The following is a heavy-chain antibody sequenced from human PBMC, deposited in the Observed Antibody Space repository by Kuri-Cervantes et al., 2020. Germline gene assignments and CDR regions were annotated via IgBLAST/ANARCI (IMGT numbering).Heavy chain of an antibody. CDR3: ARHDQEYNWFDP. Sequence: GSLRLSCTVSGGSICSSSYYWGWIRQPPGKGLEWIGSIYYSGSTYYNPSLKSRVTISVDTSKNQFSLKLSSVTAADTAVYYCARHDQEYNWFDPWGQGTLVTVSS. CDR2: IYYSGST. V-gene: IGHV4-39*01. D-gene: IGHD3-10*01. CDR1: GGSICSSSYY. J-gene: IGHJ5*02.